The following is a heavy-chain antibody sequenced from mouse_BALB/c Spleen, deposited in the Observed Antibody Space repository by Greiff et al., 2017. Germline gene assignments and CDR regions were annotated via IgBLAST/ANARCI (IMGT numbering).Heavy chain of an antibody. CDR1: GYTFTDYY. CDR3: ASITTVVAPFDY. Sequence: VQLQQSGAELARPGASVKLSCKASGYTFTDYYINWVKQRTGQGLEWIGEIYPGSGNTYYNEKFKGKATLTADKSSSTAYMQLSSLTSEDSAVYFCASITTVVAPFDYWGQGTTLTVSS. CDR2: IYPGSGNT. J-gene: IGHJ2*01. D-gene: IGHD1-1*01. V-gene: IGHV1-77*01.